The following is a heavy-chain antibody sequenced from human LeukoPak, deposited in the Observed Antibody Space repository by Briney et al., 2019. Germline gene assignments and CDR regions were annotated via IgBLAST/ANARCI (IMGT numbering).Heavy chain of an antibody. CDR3: ARARTDGYYFDY. CDR2: IIPIFGTA. D-gene: IGHD3/OR15-3a*01. Sequence: ASVKVSCKASGGTFSSYAISWVRQAPGQGLEWMGGIIPIFGTANYAQKFQGRVTITADESTSTAYMELSSLRSGDTAVYYCARARTDGYYFDYWGQGTLVTVSS. V-gene: IGHV1-69*01. CDR1: GGTFSSYA. J-gene: IGHJ4*02.